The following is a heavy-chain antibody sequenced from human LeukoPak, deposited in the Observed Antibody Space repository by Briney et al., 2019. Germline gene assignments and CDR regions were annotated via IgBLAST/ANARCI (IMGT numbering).Heavy chain of an antibody. Sequence: PGGSLRLSCAASGFTFSSYDMHWVRQAPGKGLEWVAVISYDGSNKYYADSVKGRFTISRDNSKNTLYLQMNSLRAEDTAVYYCARGSSGRTGSFDYWGQGTLVTVSS. V-gene: IGHV3-30*03. CDR2: ISYDGSNK. J-gene: IGHJ4*02. CDR3: ARGSSGRTGSFDY. CDR1: GFTFSSYD. D-gene: IGHD6-19*01.